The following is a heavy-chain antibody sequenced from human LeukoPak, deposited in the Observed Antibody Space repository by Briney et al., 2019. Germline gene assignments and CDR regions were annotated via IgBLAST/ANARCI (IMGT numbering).Heavy chain of an antibody. CDR1: GGSISSYY. J-gene: IGHJ4*02. D-gene: IGHD3-10*01. V-gene: IGHV4-59*12. CDR2: IYYSGST. Sequence: SETLSLTCTVSGGSISSYYWSWIRQPPGKGLEWIGYIYYSGSTNYNPSLKSRVTISVDTSKNQFSLKLSSVTAADTAVYYCARAVYYYGSGSYYHFDYWGQGTLVTVSS. CDR3: ARAVYYYGSGSYYHFDY.